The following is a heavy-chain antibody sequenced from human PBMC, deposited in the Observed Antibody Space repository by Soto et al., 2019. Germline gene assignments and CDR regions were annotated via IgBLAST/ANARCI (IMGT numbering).Heavy chain of an antibody. V-gene: IGHV1-46*01. CDR2: INTSGGSP. Sequence: ASVKVSCKAFGYTFTIYYIHWVRQAPGQGLEWMGVINTSGGSPTYAQKFQDRVTMTRDTSTSTVYMELSSLRSEDTAVYYCARGGRHSDYYYYYGMDVWGQGTTVTVSS. CDR1: GYTFTIYY. D-gene: IGHD6-25*01. J-gene: IGHJ6*02. CDR3: ARGGRHSDYYYYYGMDV.